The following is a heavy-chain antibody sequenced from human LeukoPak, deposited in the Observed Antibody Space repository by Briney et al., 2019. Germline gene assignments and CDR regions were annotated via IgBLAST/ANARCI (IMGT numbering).Heavy chain of an antibody. CDR3: ARQASATGDNYYYMDV. J-gene: IGHJ6*03. CDR1: GYSFTNSW. V-gene: IGHV5-51*01. Sequence: GESLKISCQGSGYSFTNSWIGWVRQMPGKGLEWMGIIYPGDSNTRYSPSFQGQVTISADKSISTAYLQWSSLKPSDTAMYYCARQASATGDNYYYMDVWGKGTTVTVSS. D-gene: IGHD2-21*02. CDR2: IYPGDSNT.